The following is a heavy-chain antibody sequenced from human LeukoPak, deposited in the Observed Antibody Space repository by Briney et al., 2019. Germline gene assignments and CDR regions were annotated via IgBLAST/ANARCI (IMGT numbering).Heavy chain of an antibody. CDR2: IYYSGST. J-gene: IGHJ4*02. CDR3: ASTLYGIYYFDY. Sequence: SETLSLTCTVSGGSISSYYWSWIRQPPGKGLEWIGYIYYSGSTNYNPSLKSRVTISVDTSKNQFSLKLSSVTAADTAVYYCASTLYGIYYFDYWGQGTLVTVSS. CDR1: GGSISSYY. V-gene: IGHV4-59*08. D-gene: IGHD4-17*01.